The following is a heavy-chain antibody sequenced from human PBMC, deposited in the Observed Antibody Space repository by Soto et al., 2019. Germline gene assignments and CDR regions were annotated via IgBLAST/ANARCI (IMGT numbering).Heavy chain of an antibody. CDR3: AMGTASGWYSGHLADY. J-gene: IGHJ4*02. CDR2: IYPGDSDT. D-gene: IGHD6-19*01. Sequence: GESLKISCKGSGYSFTSYWIGWVRQMPGKGLEWMGIIYPGDSDTRYSPSFQGQVTISADKSISTAYLQWSSLKASDTAMYYCAMGTASGWYSGHLADYWGQGTLVTVSS. V-gene: IGHV5-51*01. CDR1: GYSFTSYW.